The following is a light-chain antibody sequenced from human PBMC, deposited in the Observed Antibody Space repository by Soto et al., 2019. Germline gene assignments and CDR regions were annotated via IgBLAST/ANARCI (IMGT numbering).Light chain of an antibody. J-gene: IGKJ3*01. Sequence: EIVLTQSPGTLSLSPGERATLSCRASQSVSSNNLAWYQQKPGQAPRLLIYGASRRATGIPDMFSGSGSGTDFTLTIDRLEPVDFAVYSCQQYAASPTSFGPGTKVDIK. CDR2: GAS. CDR1: QSVSSNN. V-gene: IGKV3-20*01. CDR3: QQYAASPTS.